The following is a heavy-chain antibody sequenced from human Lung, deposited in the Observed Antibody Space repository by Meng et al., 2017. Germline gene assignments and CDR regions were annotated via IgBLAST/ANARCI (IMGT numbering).Heavy chain of an antibody. CDR2: IHYSGST. Sequence: HVKLQESGPGLGKRLQTLDLTCTVCGGAISSGTSYWGWIRQLPGKGLEWIADIHYSGSTYYSTSLKSRVTISVDTSKNQSSLKLSYMTAADTAVYYCSRYVFDSSSLYSNWFDPWGQGTLVTVSS. J-gene: IGHJ5*02. CDR3: SRYVFDSSSLYSNWFDP. V-gene: IGHV4-31*03. CDR1: GGAISSGTSY. D-gene: IGHD3-22*01.